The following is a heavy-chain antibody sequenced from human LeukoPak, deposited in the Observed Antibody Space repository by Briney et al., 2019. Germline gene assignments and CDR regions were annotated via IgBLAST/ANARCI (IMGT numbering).Heavy chain of an antibody. CDR2: ISAYNGNT. V-gene: IGHV1-18*01. Sequence: GASVKVSCKASGYTFINYGISWVRQAPGQGLEWMGWISAYNGNTNYAQKLQGRVTMTTDTSTSTAYMELRSLRFDDTAVYYCARGGGRIVVVPAATPLDYWGQGTLVTVSS. D-gene: IGHD2-2*01. CDR1: GYTFINYG. J-gene: IGHJ4*02. CDR3: ARGGGRIVVVPAATPLDY.